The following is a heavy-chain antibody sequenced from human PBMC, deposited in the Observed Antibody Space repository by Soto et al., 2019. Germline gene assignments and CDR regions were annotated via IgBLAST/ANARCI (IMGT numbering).Heavy chain of an antibody. Sequence: EVQVWESGGGLVQPGGSLRLSCEASGFTFSDCAMSWVRQAPGKGLEWVSGISGTGRSTFYADSVKDRFTISRDNSTNTVYRPMTSLRAEDTAVYYCAKGNTSGWYFFDYWGQGTLVTVSA. CDR2: ISGTGRST. CDR1: GFTFSDCA. CDR3: AKGNTSGWYFFDY. J-gene: IGHJ4*02. D-gene: IGHD6-19*01. V-gene: IGHV3-23*01.